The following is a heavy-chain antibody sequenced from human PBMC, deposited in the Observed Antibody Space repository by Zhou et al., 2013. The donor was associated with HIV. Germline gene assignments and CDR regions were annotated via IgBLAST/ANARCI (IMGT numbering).Heavy chain of an antibody. J-gene: IGHJ6*02. Sequence: QVQLEQSGAEVKKPGASVKVSCKTSGYTFTSYDINWVRQATGQGLEWMGWMNPNSGNTGYAQKLQGRVTMTTDKSTSTAYMELRSLRSDDTAVYYCARWAVAVTAHNYGMDVWGQGTTVTVSS. D-gene: IGHD2-21*02. CDR3: ARWAVAVTAHNYGMDV. CDR2: MNPNSGNT. CDR1: GYTFTSYD. V-gene: IGHV1-8*02.